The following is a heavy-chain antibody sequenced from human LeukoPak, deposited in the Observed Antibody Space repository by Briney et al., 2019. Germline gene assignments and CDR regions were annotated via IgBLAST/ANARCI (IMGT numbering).Heavy chain of an antibody. D-gene: IGHD1-26*01. Sequence: PGGSLRLSCAASGFTFSTYGMSWVRQAPGKGLEWVAIIGGSGETTIYGDSVKGRLTISRDNSKNTVYLQMNSLRVEDTAVYYCSKGAPVGGTRRFDYWGQGTLVTVSS. CDR1: GFTFSTYG. V-gene: IGHV3-23*01. J-gene: IGHJ4*02. CDR3: SKGAPVGGTRRFDY. CDR2: IGGSGETT.